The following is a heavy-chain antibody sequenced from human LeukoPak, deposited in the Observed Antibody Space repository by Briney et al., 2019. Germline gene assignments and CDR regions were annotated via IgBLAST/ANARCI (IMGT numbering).Heavy chain of an antibody. Sequence: ASVKVSCKASGGTFSSYAISWVRQAPGQGLEWMGGIIPIFGTANYGQKFQGRVTITADESTSTAYMELSSLRSEDTAVYYCARDCSSTSCLDYWGQGTLVTVSS. CDR1: GGTFSSYA. V-gene: IGHV1-69*13. CDR2: IIPIFGTA. D-gene: IGHD2-2*01. CDR3: ARDCSSTSCLDY. J-gene: IGHJ4*02.